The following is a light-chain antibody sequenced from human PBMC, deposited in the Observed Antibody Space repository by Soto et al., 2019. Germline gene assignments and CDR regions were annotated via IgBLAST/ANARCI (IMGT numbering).Light chain of an antibody. CDR2: DVS. Sequence: QSALTQPASVSGSPGQPITISCTGTTSDIGSHDHVSWYQQHPGKAPKLMIYDVSYRPSGVSSRFSGSKSGNTASLTISGLQAEDEADYYCNSYTSTYTQVIFGGGTKLTVL. J-gene: IGLJ2*01. CDR1: TSDIGSHDH. V-gene: IGLV2-14*03. CDR3: NSYTSTYTQVI.